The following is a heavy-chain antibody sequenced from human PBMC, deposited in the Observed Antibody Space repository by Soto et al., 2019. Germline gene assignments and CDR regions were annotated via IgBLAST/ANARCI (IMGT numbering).Heavy chain of an antibody. Sequence: GASVKVSCKASGGTFSSYTTSWVRQAPGQGLEWMGRIIPILGIANYAQKFQGRVTITADKSTSTAYMELSSLRSEDTAVYYCARSSSGWPRFDYWGQGTLVTVSS. D-gene: IGHD6-19*01. CDR3: ARSSSGWPRFDY. CDR1: GGTFSSYT. J-gene: IGHJ4*02. CDR2: IIPILGIA. V-gene: IGHV1-69*02.